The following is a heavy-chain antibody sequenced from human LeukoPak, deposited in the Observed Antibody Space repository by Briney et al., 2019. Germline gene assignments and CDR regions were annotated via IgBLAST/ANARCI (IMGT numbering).Heavy chain of an antibody. D-gene: IGHD6-19*01. V-gene: IGHV3-21*01. Sequence: GGSLRLSCAASGFTFSTYSMNWVRQAPGKGLEWVSSISYGSTSIYYADSLKGRFTISRDNAKNSLYLQMNSLRAEDTAVYYCARVPHSNGWYWFDYWGQGTLVTVSS. CDR1: GFTFSTYS. J-gene: IGHJ4*02. CDR2: ISYGSTSI. CDR3: ARVPHSNGWYWFDY.